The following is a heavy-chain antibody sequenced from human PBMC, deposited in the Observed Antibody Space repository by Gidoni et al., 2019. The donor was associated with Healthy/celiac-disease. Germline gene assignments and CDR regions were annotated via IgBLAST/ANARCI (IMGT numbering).Heavy chain of an antibody. CDR3: ATVGAVAGSGGAFDI. Sequence: QVQLVQSGAELKKPGASVKVSCKVSGYTLTELPMHWVRQAPGKGLEWMGGFAPEDVETIYAQKFQGRVTMTEDTSTDTAYMELSSRRSEDTAVYYCATVGAVAGSGGAFDIWGQGTMVTVSS. V-gene: IGHV1-24*01. D-gene: IGHD6-19*01. CDR2: FAPEDVET. CDR1: GYTLTELP. J-gene: IGHJ3*02.